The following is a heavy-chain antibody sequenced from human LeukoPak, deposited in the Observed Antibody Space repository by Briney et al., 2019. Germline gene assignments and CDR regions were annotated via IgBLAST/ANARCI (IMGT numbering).Heavy chain of an antibody. CDR1: GGSISSGSYY. CDR2: IYTSGST. D-gene: IGHD4-17*01. Sequence: SQTLSLTCTVSGGSISSGSYYWRWIRQPAGKGLEWIGRIYTSGSTNYNPSLKSRVTISVDTSKNQFSLKLSSVTAADTAVYYCARDYGDYFDIWGQGTMVTVSS. J-gene: IGHJ3*02. V-gene: IGHV4-61*02. CDR3: ARDYGDYFDI.